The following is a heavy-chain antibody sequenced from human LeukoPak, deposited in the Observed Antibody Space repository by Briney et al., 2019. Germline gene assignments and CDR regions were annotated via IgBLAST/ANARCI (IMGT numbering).Heavy chain of an antibody. V-gene: IGHV1-24*01. D-gene: IGHD1-26*01. CDR1: GYTLTELS. J-gene: IGHJ3*02. CDR3: ASPYSGSYYGRGAFDI. CDR2: FDPEDGET. Sequence: GASVKVSCKVSGYTLTELSMHWVRQAPGKGLEWMGGFDPEDGETIYAQKFQGRVTITADESTSTAYMALSSLRSEDTAVYYCASPYSGSYYGRGAFDIWGQGTMVTVSS.